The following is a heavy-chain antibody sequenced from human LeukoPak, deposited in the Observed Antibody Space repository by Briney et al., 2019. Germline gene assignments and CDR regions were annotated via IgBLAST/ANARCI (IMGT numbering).Heavy chain of an antibody. V-gene: IGHV3-48*03. D-gene: IGHD1-26*01. Sequence: GKSLRLSCAASGFTFSTSGMHWVRQAPGKGLEWVSYISSSGSTIYYADSVKGRFISSRDNTKNSLYLQMNSLRAEDTAIYYCARDLRIVSGSYLDYWGQGTLVTVSS. J-gene: IGHJ4*02. CDR1: GFTFSTSG. CDR3: ARDLRIVSGSYLDY. CDR2: ISSSGSTI.